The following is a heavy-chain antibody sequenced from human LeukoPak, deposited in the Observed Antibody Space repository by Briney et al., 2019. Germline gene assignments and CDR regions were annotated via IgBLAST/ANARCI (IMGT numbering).Heavy chain of an antibody. CDR3: AKDSTLGTTKGVDY. V-gene: IGHV3-30*18. CDR1: GFTFSNYG. D-gene: IGHD1-26*01. J-gene: IGHJ4*02. Sequence: GGSLRLSCAASGFTFSNYGMHWVRQAPGKGLEWVAVIFSDGSNKYYVDSVKGRFTISRDNSKNTLFLQMNSLRTEDTAVYYCAKDSTLGTTKGVDYWGQGTLVTVSS. CDR2: IFSDGSNK.